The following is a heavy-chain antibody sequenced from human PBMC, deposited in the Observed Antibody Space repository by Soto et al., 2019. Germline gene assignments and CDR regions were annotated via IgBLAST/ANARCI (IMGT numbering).Heavy chain of an antibody. Sequence: KVSCKTSVYTFIKYGITWVRQAPGQGLEWMGWITANNGNTKYAHQFQGRVTMTTDTSTSTAYMELRSLTSDDTAVYYCATADKDINPYYFDSWGQGSLVTVSA. J-gene: IGHJ4*02. CDR1: VYTFIKYG. V-gene: IGHV1-18*01. CDR3: ATADKDINPYYFDS. CDR2: ITANNGNT.